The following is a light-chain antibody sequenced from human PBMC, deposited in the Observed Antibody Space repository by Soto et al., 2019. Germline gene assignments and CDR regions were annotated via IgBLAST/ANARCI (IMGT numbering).Light chain of an antibody. Sequence: QSVLTQPPSVSAAPGQKVTISCSGSSSNIGNNYVSWYQQLPGTAPKLLIYDNDKRPSGVSNRFSGSKSGNTASLTISGLQAEDEAHYYCCSYATYNMILGGGTKLTVL. CDR1: SSNIGNNY. J-gene: IGLJ2*01. V-gene: IGLV1-51*01. CDR3: CSYATYNMI. CDR2: DND.